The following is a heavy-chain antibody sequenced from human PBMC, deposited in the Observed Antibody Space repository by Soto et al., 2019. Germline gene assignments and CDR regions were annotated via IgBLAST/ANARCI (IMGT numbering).Heavy chain of an antibody. CDR1: GGTFSSYT. CDR3: ARARDYYGSGSESSVYYYYGMDV. V-gene: IGHV1-69*02. Sequence: GASVKVSCKASGGTFSSYTFTWVRQAPGQGLEWMGRIIPILGIANYAQKFQGRVTITADKSTSTAYMELSSLRSEDTAVYYCARARDYYGSGSESSVYYYYGMDVWGQGTTVTVSS. CDR2: IIPILGIA. D-gene: IGHD3-10*01. J-gene: IGHJ6*02.